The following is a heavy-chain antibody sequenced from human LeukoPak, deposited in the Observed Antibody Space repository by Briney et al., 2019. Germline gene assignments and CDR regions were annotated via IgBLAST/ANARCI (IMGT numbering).Heavy chain of an antibody. CDR3: ARHCSSTSCYYRNAFDI. J-gene: IGHJ3*02. CDR2: IHYSGSS. Sequence: WVRQAPGKGLEWIGSIHYSGSSYNNPSLRSRVTISVETSKNQFSLKLSSVTAADTAVYYCARHCSSTSCYYRNAFDIWGQGTMVTVSS. V-gene: IGHV4-39*01. D-gene: IGHD2-2*01.